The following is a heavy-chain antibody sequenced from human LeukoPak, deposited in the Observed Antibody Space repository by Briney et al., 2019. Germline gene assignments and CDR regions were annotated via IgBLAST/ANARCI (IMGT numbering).Heavy chain of an antibody. Sequence: SEALSLTCTVSGGSISSYYWSWIRQPPGKGLEWIGYIYHSGSTYYNPSLKSRVTISVDRSKNQFSLKLSSVTAADTAVYYCARSSLWSGYYTEAFDIWGQGTMVTVSS. J-gene: IGHJ3*02. V-gene: IGHV4-59*12. D-gene: IGHD3-3*01. CDR3: ARSSLWSGYYTEAFDI. CDR1: GGSISSYY. CDR2: IYHSGST.